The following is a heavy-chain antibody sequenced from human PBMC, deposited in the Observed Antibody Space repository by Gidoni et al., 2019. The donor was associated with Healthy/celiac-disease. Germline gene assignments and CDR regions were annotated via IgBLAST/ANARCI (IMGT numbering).Heavy chain of an antibody. D-gene: IGHD6-19*01. CDR1: GVTFDDYA. V-gene: IGHV3-43D*03. CDR3: AKDPNNIAVAGNYYYYYGMDV. Sequence: EVQLLESVAVVVQPVGSLRLSCAATGVTFDDYATHWVRQAPGKGLEWVSLISWDGGSTYYADSVKCRFTISRDNSKNSLYLQMNSLRAEDTALYYCAKDPNNIAVAGNYYYYYGMDVWGQGTTVTVSS. CDR2: ISWDGGST. J-gene: IGHJ6*02.